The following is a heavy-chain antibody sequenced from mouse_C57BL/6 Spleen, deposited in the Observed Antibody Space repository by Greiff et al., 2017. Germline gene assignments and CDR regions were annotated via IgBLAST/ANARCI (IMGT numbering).Heavy chain of an antibody. J-gene: IGHJ2*01. D-gene: IGHD2-4*01. CDR2: INPYNGGT. CDR3: ARSGGDYGVDY. CDR1: GYTFTDYY. Sequence: EVQLQQSGPVLVKPGASVKMSCKASGYTFTDYYMNWVKQSHGKSLEWIGVINPYNGGTSYNQKFKGKATLTVDKSSSTAYMELNSLTSEDSAVXYCARSGGDYGVDYWGQGTTLTVSS. V-gene: IGHV1-19*01.